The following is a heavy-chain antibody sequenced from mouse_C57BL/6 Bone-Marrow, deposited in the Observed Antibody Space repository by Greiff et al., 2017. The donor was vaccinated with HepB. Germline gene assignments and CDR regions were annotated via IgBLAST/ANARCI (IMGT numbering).Heavy chain of an antibody. CDR2: INPNNGGT. D-gene: IGHD1-1*01. J-gene: IGHJ2*01. V-gene: IGHV1-26*01. CDR1: GYTFTDYY. Sequence: EVQLQQSGPELVKPGASVKISCKASGYTFTDYYMNWVKQSHGKSLEWIGDINPNNGGTSYNQKFKGKATLTVDKSSSTAYMELRSLTSEDSAVYYCACYYYGSSYDYFDYWGQGTTRTVSS. CDR3: ACYYYGSSYDYFDY.